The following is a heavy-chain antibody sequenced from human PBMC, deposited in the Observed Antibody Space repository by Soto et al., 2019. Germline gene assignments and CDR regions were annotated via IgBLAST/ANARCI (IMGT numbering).Heavy chain of an antibody. J-gene: IGHJ6*02. CDR1: GFTFTAYY. CDR3: ARDGSGTLFYGMDV. D-gene: IGHD3-10*01. CDR2: INPNNGDT. V-gene: IGHV1-2*02. Sequence: QVQLVQSGAEVKKPGASVRVSCAASGFTFTAYYLHWVRQAPGQGPEWMGWINPNNGDTNYAQKFQGRVTMTRDTSISTAYMDLRNLRSDDTALYYCARDGSGTLFYGMDVWGQGTTVTVSS.